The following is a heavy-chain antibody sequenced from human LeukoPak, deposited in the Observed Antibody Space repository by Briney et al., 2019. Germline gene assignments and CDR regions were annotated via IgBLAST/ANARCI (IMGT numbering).Heavy chain of an antibody. CDR3: ATDGYCSGGSCLPEDY. D-gene: IGHD2-15*01. V-gene: IGHV1-69-2*01. CDR1: GYTFTDYY. CDR2: VDPEDGET. Sequence: ASVKISCKVSGYTFTDYYMHWVQQAPGKGLEWMGLVDPEDGETIYAEKFQGRVTITADTSTDTAYMELSSLRSEDTAVCYCATDGYCSGGSCLPEDYWGQGTLVTVSS. J-gene: IGHJ4*02.